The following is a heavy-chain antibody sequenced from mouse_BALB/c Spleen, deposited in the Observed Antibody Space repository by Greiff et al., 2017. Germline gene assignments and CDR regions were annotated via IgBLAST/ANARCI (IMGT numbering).Heavy chain of an antibody. Sequence: QVQLKQSGAELVRPGASVTLSCKASGYTFTDYEMHWVKQTPVHGLEWIGAIDPETGGTAYNQKFKGKATLTADKSSSTAYMELRSLTSEDSAVYYCTRSDYWVYYWGQGTTLTVSS. CDR1: GYTFTDYE. J-gene: IGHJ2*01. CDR2: IDPETGGT. V-gene: IGHV1-15*01. CDR3: TRSDYWVYY. D-gene: IGHD1-1*01.